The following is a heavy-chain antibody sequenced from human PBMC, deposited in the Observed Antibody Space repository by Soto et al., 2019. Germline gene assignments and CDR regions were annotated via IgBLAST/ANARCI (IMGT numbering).Heavy chain of an antibody. V-gene: IGHV1-46*01. J-gene: IGHJ4*02. CDR1: GYTFTSYY. CDR3: ARDIRRYYDSSGYHLFDY. CDR2: INPSGGST. Sequence: QVQLVQSGAEVKKPGASVKVSCKASGYTFTSYYMHWVRQAPGQGLEWMGIINPSGGSTSYAQKFQGRVTMTRDTSTSTVYMELSSLRSEDTAVYYCARDIRRYYDSSGYHLFDYWGQGTLVTVSS. D-gene: IGHD3-22*01.